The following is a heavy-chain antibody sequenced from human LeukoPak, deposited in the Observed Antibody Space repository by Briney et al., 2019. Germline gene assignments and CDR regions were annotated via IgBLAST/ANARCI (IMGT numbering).Heavy chain of an antibody. CDR3: ARITGSSVKVDY. V-gene: IGHV4-31*03. D-gene: IGHD1-14*01. J-gene: IGHJ4*01. CDR2: IYYSGTT. Sequence: SQTLSLTCTVSGGSISSGDYYWSWIRQHPGTGLEWIGHIYYSGTTYYSPSLRSRVTMSVDTSKNQFSQNLSSVTAADTAVYYCARITGSSVKVDYWGQGTLVTVSS. CDR1: GGSISSGDYY.